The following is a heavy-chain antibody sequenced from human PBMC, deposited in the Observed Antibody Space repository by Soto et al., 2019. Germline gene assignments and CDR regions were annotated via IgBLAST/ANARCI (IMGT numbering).Heavy chain of an antibody. CDR2: MYYSGST. J-gene: IGHJ5*02. V-gene: IGHV4-39*01. D-gene: IGHD1-26*01. CDR1: GGSISSSNYS. Sequence: SETLSLTCTVSGGSISSSNYSWGLIRQHPGKGLEWIGSMYYSGSTYYNPSLKSRVTISVDTSKNQFSLKLNSVTAADTAMYYCARLGERTIRSLTWFDHWGQGSLVIV. CDR3: ARLGERTIRSLTWFDH.